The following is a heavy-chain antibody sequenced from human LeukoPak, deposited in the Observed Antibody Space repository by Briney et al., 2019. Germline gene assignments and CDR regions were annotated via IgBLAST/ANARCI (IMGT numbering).Heavy chain of an antibody. CDR2: INPNRGGT. CDR1: GYTFTGYH. D-gene: IGHD2-21*02. V-gene: IGHV1-2*06. Sequence: ASVKVSCKASGYTFTGYHMHWVRQAPGQGLEWMGRINPNRGGTNYAQKFQGRVTMTRDTSINTAYMELSRLRSDDTAVYYCASEKLYCGGDCYPTPFDYWGQGTLVTVSS. J-gene: IGHJ4*02. CDR3: ASEKLYCGGDCYPTPFDY.